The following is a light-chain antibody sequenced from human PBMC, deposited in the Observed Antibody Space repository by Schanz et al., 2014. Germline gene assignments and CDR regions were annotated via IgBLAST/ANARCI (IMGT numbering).Light chain of an antibody. Sequence: EIVLTQSPGTLSLSPGERATLSCRASQSVSSNYLAWYQQKPGQAPRLLIYDASNRATGIPARFSGSGSGADFTLTISSLEPEDFAVYHCQQYYSSPGTFGQGTKVEIK. J-gene: IGKJ1*01. V-gene: IGKV3-20*01. CDR2: DAS. CDR3: QQYYSSPGT. CDR1: QSVSSNY.